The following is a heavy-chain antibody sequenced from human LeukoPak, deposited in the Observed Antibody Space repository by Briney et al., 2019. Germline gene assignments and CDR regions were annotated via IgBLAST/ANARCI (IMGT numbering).Heavy chain of an antibody. V-gene: IGHV4-34*01. J-gene: IGHJ3*02. CDR1: GGSFSGYY. D-gene: IGHD6-19*01. CDR3: ARDISVSGTRHDAFDM. CDR2: INHSGST. Sequence: SETLSLTCAVYGGSFSGYYWSWIRQPPGKGLEWIGEINHSGSTNYNPSLKRRVTISVDTSKNQFSLKLSSVTAADTAVYFCARDISVSGTRHDAFDMWGLGTMVTVSS.